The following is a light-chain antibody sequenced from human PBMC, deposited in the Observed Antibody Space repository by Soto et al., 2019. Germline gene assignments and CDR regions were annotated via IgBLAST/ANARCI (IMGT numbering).Light chain of an antibody. Sequence: EIVLTQSPGTLSLSPGERATLSCRASQRVSSSYLAWYQQKPGQAPRLLIYGESSRATGIPDRFSGSGSGTDFTLTISRLEPEDCAVYFCQRYGSSPPFTFGQGTKVEI. J-gene: IGKJ2*01. CDR2: GES. CDR1: QRVSSSY. CDR3: QRYGSSPPFT. V-gene: IGKV3-20*01.